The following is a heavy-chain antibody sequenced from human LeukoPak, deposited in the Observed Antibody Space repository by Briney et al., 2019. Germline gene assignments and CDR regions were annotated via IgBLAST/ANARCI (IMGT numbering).Heavy chain of an antibody. V-gene: IGHV3-23*01. CDR3: ARDVVGATDYFDY. Sequence: PGGSLRLSCAASGFTFSSFALSWVRQAPGKGLEWVSGVSYTRVATYYADSVKGQFTISRDDSQNILYLQMNSLRAEDTAVYYCARDVVGATDYFDYWGQGTLVTVSS. D-gene: IGHD1-26*01. CDR2: VSYTRVAT. CDR1: GFTFSSFA. J-gene: IGHJ4*02.